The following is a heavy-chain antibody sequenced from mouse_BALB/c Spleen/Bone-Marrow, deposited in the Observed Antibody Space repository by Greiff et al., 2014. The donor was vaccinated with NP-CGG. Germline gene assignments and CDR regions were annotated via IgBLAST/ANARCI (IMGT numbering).Heavy chain of an antibody. CDR3: ARRGNGFAWFAY. J-gene: IGHJ3*01. Sequence: VQLVESGTELMKPGASVKISCKATGYTFSSYWIEWVNQRPGHGLEWIGEILPGSGSTNYNEKFKGKATFTADTSSSTAYMQLSSLTSEDSAVYYCARRGNGFAWFAYWGQGTLVTVSA. CDR1: GYTFSSYW. CDR2: ILPGSGST. V-gene: IGHV1-9*01. D-gene: IGHD1-2*01.